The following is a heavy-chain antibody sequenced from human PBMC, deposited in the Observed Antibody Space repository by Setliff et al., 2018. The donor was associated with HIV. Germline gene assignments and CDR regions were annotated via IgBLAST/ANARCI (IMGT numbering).Heavy chain of an antibody. CDR1: GGSISSYY. CDR2: IYIGST. CDR3: ARTYSSSWYSSHLWVDY. D-gene: IGHD6-13*01. Sequence: SETPSLTCTVSGGSISSYYWSWIRQPPGKGLEWIGHIYIGSTNYNPSLKSRVTISADTSKNQFSLKLSSVTAADTAVYYCARTYSSSWYSSHLWVDYWGQGTLVTVSS. V-gene: IGHV4-4*08. J-gene: IGHJ4*02.